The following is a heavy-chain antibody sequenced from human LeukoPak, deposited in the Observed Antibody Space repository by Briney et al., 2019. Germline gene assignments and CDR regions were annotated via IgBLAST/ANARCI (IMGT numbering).Heavy chain of an antibody. D-gene: IGHD4-17*01. J-gene: IGHJ4*02. CDR3: YGDYWGRDY. CDR2: ISSSGSYI. Sequence: GGSLRLSCAVSGFTFSRYNMNWVRQAPGKGLEWVSSISSSGSYIYYADSVNGRITIFRDNAKNTLYLQMNSLRAEDTAVYYCYGDYWGRDYWGQGTLVTVSS. CDR1: GFTFSRYN. V-gene: IGHV3-21*01.